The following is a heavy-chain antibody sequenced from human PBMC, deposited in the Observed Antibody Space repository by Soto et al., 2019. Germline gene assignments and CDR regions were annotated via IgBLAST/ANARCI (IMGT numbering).Heavy chain of an antibody. J-gene: IGHJ4*02. CDR3: SRGILV. CDR2: ISYGGST. Sequence: QVQLQESGPGLVKPSQTLPLTCTVSGGSINSGGYCWSWIRQHPGKGLDWIGCISYGGSTSYNPSLKSRVTISVDTSKNQFSLKLTSVTAADTAVYYCSRGILVWGQGALITVAS. V-gene: IGHV4-31*03. D-gene: IGHD5-18*01. CDR1: GGSINSGGYC.